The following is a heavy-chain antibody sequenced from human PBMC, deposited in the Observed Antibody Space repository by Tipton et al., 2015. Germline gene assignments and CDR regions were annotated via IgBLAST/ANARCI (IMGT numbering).Heavy chain of an antibody. CDR2: IIPIFGRP. CDR1: GGTFSSYS. J-gene: IGHJ6*02. D-gene: IGHD5-24*01. Sequence: QSGPEVKKPGSSVNVSCKASGGTFSSYSINWLRQVPGQGLEWMGGIIPIFGRPNYAQKFQGRVTITADESTTTAYMEMSGLRSEDTGVYFCARDERWLQSSHHYAMDVWGQGTTVTVSS. V-gene: IGHV1-69*01. CDR3: ARDERWLQSSHHYAMDV.